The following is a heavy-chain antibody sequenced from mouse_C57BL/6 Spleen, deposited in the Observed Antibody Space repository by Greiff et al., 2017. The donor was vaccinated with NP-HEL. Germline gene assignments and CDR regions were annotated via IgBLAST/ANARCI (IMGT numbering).Heavy chain of an antibody. Sequence: VQRVESGAELVKPGASVKISCKASGYAFSSYWMNWVKQRPGKGLEWIGQIYPGDGDTNYNGKFKGKATLTADKSSSTAYMQLSSLTSEDSAVYFCARRGDSHWYFDVWGTGTTVTVSS. CDR2: IYPGDGDT. CDR3: ARRGDSHWYFDV. V-gene: IGHV1-80*01. D-gene: IGHD3-3*01. J-gene: IGHJ1*03. CDR1: GYAFSSYW.